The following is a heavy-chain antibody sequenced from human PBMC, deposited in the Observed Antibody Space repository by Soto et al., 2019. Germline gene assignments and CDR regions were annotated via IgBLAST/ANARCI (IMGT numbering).Heavy chain of an antibody. V-gene: IGHV5-51*01. D-gene: IGHD2-2*02. CDR2: INSGDSDT. Sequence: PGESLKISCKGSGYSFTSYWSGWVRQMPGKGLEWMGIINSGDSDTKYSPSFQGQVTISADKSISTAYLQWSSLKASDTAVYYCARLDCSTTRCYTGYYYYGMDVWGQGTTVTVSS. CDR3: ARLDCSTTRCYTGYYYYGMDV. CDR1: GYSFTSYW. J-gene: IGHJ6*02.